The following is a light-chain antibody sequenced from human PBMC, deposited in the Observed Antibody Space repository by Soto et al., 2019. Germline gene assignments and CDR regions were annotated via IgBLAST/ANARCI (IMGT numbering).Light chain of an antibody. CDR2: RNN. Sequence: QSVLTQPPSASGTPGQRVTISCSGSSSNIGSNYVYWYQQLPGTAPKLLIYRNNQRPSGVPDRFSGSKSGTSASLAISGLRFEDAADYYWAAWDDSLSVVVFGGGTKLTVL. V-gene: IGLV1-47*01. CDR3: AAWDDSLSVVV. J-gene: IGLJ2*01. CDR1: SSNIGSNY.